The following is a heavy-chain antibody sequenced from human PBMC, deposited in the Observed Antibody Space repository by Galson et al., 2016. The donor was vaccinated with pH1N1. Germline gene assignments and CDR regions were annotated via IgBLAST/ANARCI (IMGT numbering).Heavy chain of an antibody. Sequence: SVKVSCKASGGTFGSYGINWVRQAPGQGLEWMGGIIPIFNTVKYAQNFQGRVTITADESTTTAYMELSSLRSEDTAMYYCASEDYYDTYLSDWYFDLWGRDTLLTVSS. D-gene: IGHD3-22*01. V-gene: IGHV1-69*13. CDR3: ASEDYYDTYLSDWYFDL. J-gene: IGHJ2*01. CDR1: GGTFGSYG. CDR2: IIPIFNTV.